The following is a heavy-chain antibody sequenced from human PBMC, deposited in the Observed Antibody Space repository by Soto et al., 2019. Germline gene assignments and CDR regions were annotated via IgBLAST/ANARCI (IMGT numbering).Heavy chain of an antibody. J-gene: IGHJ5*02. V-gene: IGHV4-34*01. CDR3: ARAQALQRNWFDP. CDR2: INHSGST. D-gene: IGHD1-1*01. CDR1: GGSFSGYY. Sequence: PSETLSLTCAVYGGSFSGYYWSWIRQPPGKGLEWIGEINHSGSTNYNPSLKSRVTISVDTSKNQFSLKLSSVTAADTAVYHCARAQALQRNWFDPWGQGTLVTVSS.